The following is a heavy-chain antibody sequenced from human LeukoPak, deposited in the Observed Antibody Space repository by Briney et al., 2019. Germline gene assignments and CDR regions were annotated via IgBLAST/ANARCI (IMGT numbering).Heavy chain of an antibody. CDR2: IIPIFGTA. V-gene: IGHV1-69*01. CDR3: ASGSGYELGGAFDI. CDR1: GGTFSSYA. Sequence: SVKVSCKASGGTFSSYAISWVRQAPGQGLEWMGGIIPIFGTANYAQKFQGRVTITADESTSTAYMELSRLRSDDTAVYYCASGSGYELGGAFDIWGQGTMVTVSS. D-gene: IGHD5-12*01. J-gene: IGHJ3*02.